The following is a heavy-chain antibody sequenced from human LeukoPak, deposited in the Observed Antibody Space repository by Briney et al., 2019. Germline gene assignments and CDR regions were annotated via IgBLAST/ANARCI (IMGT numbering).Heavy chain of an antibody. J-gene: IGHJ5*02. CDR1: GGSIGSSNYY. V-gene: IGHV4-39*07. CDR3: ARVKGFGELFPFDP. CDR2: IYYSGST. Sequence: SETLSLTCTVSGGSIGSSNYYWGWIRQPPGKGLEWIGSIYYSGSTYYNPSLKSRVTISVDTSKNQFSLKLSSVTAADTAVYYCARVKGFGELFPFDPWGQGTLVTVSS. D-gene: IGHD3-10*01.